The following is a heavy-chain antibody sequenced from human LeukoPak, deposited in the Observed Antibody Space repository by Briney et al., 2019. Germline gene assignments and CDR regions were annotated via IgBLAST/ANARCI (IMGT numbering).Heavy chain of an antibody. J-gene: IGHJ3*02. CDR1: GYTLTELS. V-gene: IGHV1-24*01. Sequence: ASVKVSCKVSGYTLTELSMHWVRQAPGKGLEWMGGFDPEDGEAIYAQKFQGRVTMTEDTSTDTAYMELSSLRSEDTAVYYCATASRYQSDLGDASDIWGQGTMVTVSS. CDR2: FDPEDGEA. D-gene: IGHD2-21*02. CDR3: ATASRYQSDLGDASDI.